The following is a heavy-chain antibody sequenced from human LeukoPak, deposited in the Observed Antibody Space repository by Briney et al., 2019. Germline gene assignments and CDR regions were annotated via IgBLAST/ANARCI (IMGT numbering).Heavy chain of an antibody. CDR2: ITSSSSYI. D-gene: IGHD1-26*01. V-gene: IGHV3-21*06. J-gene: IGHJ6*03. CDR1: EFSVGSNY. CDR3: ARDPYSGNYGPYYYYYMDV. Sequence: GGSLRLSCAASEFSVGSNYMTWVRQAPGKGPEWVSSITSSSSYIYYADSVKGRFTISRDNAKNSLYLQMDSLRVEDTAVYYCARDPYSGNYGPYYYYYMDVWGKGTTVTISS.